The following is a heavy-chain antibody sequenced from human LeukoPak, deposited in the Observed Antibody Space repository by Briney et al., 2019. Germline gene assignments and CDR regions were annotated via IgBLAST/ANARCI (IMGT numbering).Heavy chain of an antibody. CDR2: INAGNGNT. D-gene: IGHD5-18*01. CDR1: GYTFTSYA. Sequence: ASVKASCKASGYTFTSYAMHWVRQAPGQRLEWVGWINAGNGNTKYSQKFQGRVTITRDTSASTAYMELSSLRSEDTAVYYCARDQGRGYSYREYAFDIWGQGTTVTVSS. CDR3: ARDQGRGYSYREYAFDI. J-gene: IGHJ3*02. V-gene: IGHV1-3*01.